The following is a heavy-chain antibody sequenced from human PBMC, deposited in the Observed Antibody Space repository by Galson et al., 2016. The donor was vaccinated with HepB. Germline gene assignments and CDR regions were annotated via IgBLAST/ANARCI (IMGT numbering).Heavy chain of an antibody. Sequence: SLRLSCAAPGFTFRFYAMHWVRQAPGKGLEWVAVISYDGTKTDYADSVKGRFTISRDSSMDTLYLQMNSLRTEDTAVYYCVKYLEFQPLWSYYFDYWGQGTLVTVSS. J-gene: IGHJ4*02. CDR3: VKYLEFQPLWSYYFDY. CDR2: ISYDGTKT. D-gene: IGHD1-14*01. CDR1: GFTFRFYA. V-gene: IGHV3-30*18.